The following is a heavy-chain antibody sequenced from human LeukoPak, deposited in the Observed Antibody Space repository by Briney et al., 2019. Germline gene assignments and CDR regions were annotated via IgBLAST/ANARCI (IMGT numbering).Heavy chain of an antibody. D-gene: IGHD1-26*01. J-gene: IGHJ2*01. V-gene: IGHV5-51*01. CDR2: IYPGDSDT. CDR3: ARQSRSSLHYWYFDL. Sequence: GESLKISCKGSGYSLTSYWVGWVRQMPGKGLEWMGIIYPGDSDTRYSPSFQGQVTISADKSISTAYLQWGSLKASDTAMYYCARQSRSSLHYWYFDLWGRGTLVTVSS. CDR1: GYSLTSYW.